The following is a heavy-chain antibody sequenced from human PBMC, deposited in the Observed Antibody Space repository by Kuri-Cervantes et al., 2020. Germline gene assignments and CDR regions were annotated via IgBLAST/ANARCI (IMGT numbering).Heavy chain of an antibody. D-gene: IGHD3-22*01. Sequence: GESLKISCAAFGFPFSNYGMAWVRQAPGKGLEWVSGILRGGDTYYADSVKDRFTISRDNSKSTVYLWMTSLRAGDTAVYYCARELSDYDSYGWYLDLWGRGTLVTVSS. J-gene: IGHJ2*01. CDR3: ARELSDYDSYGWYLDL. V-gene: IGHV3-23*01. CDR2: ILRGGDT. CDR1: GFPFSNYG.